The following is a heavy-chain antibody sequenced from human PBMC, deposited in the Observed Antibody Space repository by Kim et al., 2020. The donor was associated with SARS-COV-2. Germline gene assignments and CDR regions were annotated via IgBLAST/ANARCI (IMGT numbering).Heavy chain of an antibody. J-gene: IGHJ4*02. Sequence: AQNPQGRVTMPTDTSTSTAYMGLRSLRSDDTAVYYCARPRTGSYYTFDYWGQGTLVTVSS. D-gene: IGHD1-26*01. CDR3: ARPRTGSYYTFDY. V-gene: IGHV1-18*01.